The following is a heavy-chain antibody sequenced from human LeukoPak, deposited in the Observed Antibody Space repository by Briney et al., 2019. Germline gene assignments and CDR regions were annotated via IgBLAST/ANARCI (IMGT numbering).Heavy chain of an antibody. V-gene: IGHV1-69*04. D-gene: IGHD2-2*01. J-gene: IGHJ5*02. CDR1: GGTFSSYA. CDR2: IIPIFGIA. CDR3: ARDRSLIVVVPAAAPGWFDP. Sequence: ASVKVSCKASGGTFSSYAISWVRQAPGQGLEWMGRIIPIFGIANYAQKFQGRATITADKSTSTAYMELSSLRSGDTAVYYCARDRSLIVVVPAAAPGWFDPWGQGTLVTVSS.